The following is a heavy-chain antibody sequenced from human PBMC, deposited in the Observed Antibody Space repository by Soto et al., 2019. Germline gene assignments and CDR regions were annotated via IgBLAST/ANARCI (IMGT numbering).Heavy chain of an antibody. J-gene: IGHJ6*02. V-gene: IGHV1-2*02. CDR2: INPNSGGT. D-gene: IGHD5-12*01. Sequence: QVHLVQSGAEVKRPGASVKVSCKASGYTLTDYYIHWVRQALGQGLEWLGWINPNSGGTNYAQKFRGRVTLSRDTSISTSYLELGRLTTDDTAVYYCARDGGVASVYGMDVWGQGTTVTVSS. CDR3: ARDGGVASVYGMDV. CDR1: GYTLTDYY.